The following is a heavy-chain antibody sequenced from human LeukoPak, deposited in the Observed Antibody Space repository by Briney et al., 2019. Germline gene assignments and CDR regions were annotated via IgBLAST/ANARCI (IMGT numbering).Heavy chain of an antibody. Sequence: SETLSLTCAVSGGSISSYDWSWIRQPPGKGLEWFGYIYYSGSTNYNPSLKSRVTISVDTSENQFSLKLSTVTAADTAVYYCARQVTMVRGVITREPNWFDPWGQGTLVTVSS. J-gene: IGHJ5*02. V-gene: IGHV4-59*08. CDR3: ARQVTMVRGVITREPNWFDP. CDR2: IYYSGST. D-gene: IGHD3-10*01. CDR1: GGSISSYD.